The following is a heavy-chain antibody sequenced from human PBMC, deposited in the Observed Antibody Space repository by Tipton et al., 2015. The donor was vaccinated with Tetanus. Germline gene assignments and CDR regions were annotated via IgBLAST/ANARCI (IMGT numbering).Heavy chain of an antibody. J-gene: IGHJ4*02. CDR2: ISSSGST. CDR3: ARANFDFPKKGPFDS. V-gene: IGHV4-61*03. Sequence: LRLSCTVSGGSVRSGSYYWSWIRQPPGKGLEWLAYISSSGSTNSDYSLKSRITISRDTSKNHFSLNLASVTAADTAVYFCARANFDFPKKGPFDSWGQGIPVIVSA. D-gene: IGHD3-3*01. CDR1: GGSVRSGSYY.